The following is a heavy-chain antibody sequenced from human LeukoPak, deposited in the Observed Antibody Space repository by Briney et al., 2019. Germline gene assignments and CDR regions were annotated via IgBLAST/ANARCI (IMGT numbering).Heavy chain of an antibody. CDR2: ISGDSSSI. V-gene: IGHV3-21*01. CDR1: GLPFSYYR. Sequence: GGSLRLSCVASGLPFSYYRMNWVRQAPGKGLEWVSSISGDSSSIYYADSVKGQFAISRDNVKNTLYLQMNSLRAEDTAVYYCARDRSRAWFDPWGQGTLVTVSS. J-gene: IGHJ5*02. CDR3: ARDRSRAWFDP.